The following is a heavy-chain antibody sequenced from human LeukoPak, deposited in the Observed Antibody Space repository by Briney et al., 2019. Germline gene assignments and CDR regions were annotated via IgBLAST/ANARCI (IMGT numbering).Heavy chain of an antibody. J-gene: IGHJ4*02. CDR3: AKSRATDFDY. Sequence: GGSLRLSCAASGFTFDDYAMHWVRQAPGKGLERVSLISGDSTYYADSVKGRFTISRDNSKNSLYLQMNSLRTEDTALYYCAKSRATDFDYWGQGTLVTVSS. CDR2: ISGDST. CDR1: GFTFDDYA. V-gene: IGHV3-43*02. D-gene: IGHD1-26*01.